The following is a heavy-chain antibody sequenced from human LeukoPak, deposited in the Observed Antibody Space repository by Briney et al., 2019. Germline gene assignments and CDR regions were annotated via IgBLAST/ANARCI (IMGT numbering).Heavy chain of an antibody. Sequence: GGSLRLSCAASGFTFSSYAMSWVRQAPGKGLEWVSAISGSGGSTYYADSVKGRFTISRDNSKNTLYLQMNSLRAEDTAVYYCARDLVPPDDYDFWSGYYLPDYYYYYGMDVWGQGTTVTVSS. CDR1: GFTFSSYA. J-gene: IGHJ6*02. CDR3: ARDLVPPDDYDFWSGYYLPDYYYYYGMDV. V-gene: IGHV3-23*01. CDR2: ISGSGGST. D-gene: IGHD3-3*01.